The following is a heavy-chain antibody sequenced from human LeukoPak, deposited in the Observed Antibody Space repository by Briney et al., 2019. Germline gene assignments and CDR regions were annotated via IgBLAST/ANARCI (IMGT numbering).Heavy chain of an antibody. V-gene: IGHV3-30*02. D-gene: IGHD3-3*01. CDR3: AKEFTIFGGPGYFDY. Sequence: GGSLRLSCAASGFIFSSYGMHWVRQAAGKGLDWVAFMRYDGSKEYYADSVKGRFTISRDNSKNTLYLQMNSLRAEDTAVYYCAKEFTIFGGPGYFDYWGQGALVTVSS. CDR2: MRYDGSKE. J-gene: IGHJ4*02. CDR1: GFIFSSYG.